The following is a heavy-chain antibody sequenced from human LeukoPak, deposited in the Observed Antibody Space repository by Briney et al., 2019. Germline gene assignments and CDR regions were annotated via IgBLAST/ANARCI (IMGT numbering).Heavy chain of an antibody. CDR2: IDTKTGNP. V-gene: IGHV7-4-1*02. Sequence: ASVKVSCKASGYTFSSCAINWVRQAPGQGLEYMGWIDTKTGNPTYAQGFTGRFVFSLDTSVSTAYLQISSLKAEDTAVYYCAVHPSDSSGYFSYWGQGALVTVSS. J-gene: IGHJ4*02. CDR3: AVHPSDSSGYFSY. CDR1: GYTFSSCA. D-gene: IGHD3-22*01.